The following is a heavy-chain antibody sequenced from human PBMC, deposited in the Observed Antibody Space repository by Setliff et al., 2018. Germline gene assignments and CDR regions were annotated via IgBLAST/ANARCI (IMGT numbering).Heavy chain of an antibody. CDR3: ARGPSMVVVSVAIPHV. CDR2: ISSSSTSI. CDR1: GFTFSSYS. J-gene: IGHJ6*04. V-gene: IGHV3-21*01. Sequence: PGGSLTPSCAASGFTFSSYSMNWVRQAPGKGLEWVSSISSSSTSIYYADSVKGRFTIPRDNAKDSLFLQMNSLRAEDTAIYYCARGPSMVVVSVAIPHVWGKGTTVTVSS. D-gene: IGHD2-2*01.